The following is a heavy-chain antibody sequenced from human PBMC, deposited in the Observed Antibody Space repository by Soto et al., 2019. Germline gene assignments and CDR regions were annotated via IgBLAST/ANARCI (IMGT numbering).Heavy chain of an antibody. CDR1: GVSFSNYA. CDR2: ISSSGSTI. Sequence: GPHRLSYAASGVSFSNYAMNWVRQAPGKGLEWVSVISSSGSTIYYADSVKGRFTISRDNAKNSLYLQMNSLRAEDTAVYYCARYPTAGWQHYYDSSGYYYVPYWGQGTLVTVSS. V-gene: IGHV3-48*04. D-gene: IGHD3-22*01. J-gene: IGHJ4*02. CDR3: ARYPTAGWQHYYDSSGYYYVPY.